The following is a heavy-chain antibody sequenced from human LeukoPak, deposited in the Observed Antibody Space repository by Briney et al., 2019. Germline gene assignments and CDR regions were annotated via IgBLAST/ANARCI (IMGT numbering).Heavy chain of an antibody. V-gene: IGHV1-2*02. CDR1: GYTFTGHY. CDR2: INPNSGGT. J-gene: IGHJ3*02. Sequence: ASVKVSCKASGYTFTGHYMHWVRQAPGQGLEWMGWINPNSGGTNYAQKFQGRVTMTRDTSISTAYMELSRLRSDDTAVYYCARDRIRYFDWLFEAFDIWGQGTMVTVSS. D-gene: IGHD3-9*01. CDR3: ARDRIRYFDWLFEAFDI.